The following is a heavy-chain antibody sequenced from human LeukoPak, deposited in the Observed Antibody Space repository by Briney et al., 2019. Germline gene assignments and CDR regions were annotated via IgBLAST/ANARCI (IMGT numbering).Heavy chain of an antibody. V-gene: IGHV3-21*01. D-gene: IGHD3-3*01. CDR3: AKDRGITIFGVVIFDAFDI. CDR2: ISSSSSYI. J-gene: IGHJ3*02. Sequence: PGGSLRLSCAASGFTFSSYSMDWVRQAPGKGLEWVSSISSSSSYIYYADSVRGRFTISRDNSKNTLYLQLTSLSAEDTAVYYCAKDRGITIFGVVIFDAFDIWGQGTMVTVSS. CDR1: GFTFSSYS.